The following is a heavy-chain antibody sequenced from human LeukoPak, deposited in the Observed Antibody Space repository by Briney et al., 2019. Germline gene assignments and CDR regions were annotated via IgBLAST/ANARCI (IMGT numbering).Heavy chain of an antibody. CDR2: INHSGST. V-gene: IGHV4-34*01. CDR3: ARGGAARGSRRPNDY. Sequence: KPSETLSLTCAVYGGSFSGYYWSWIRQPPGKGLEWIGEINHSGSTNYNPSLKSRVTISVDTSKNQFSLKLSSVTAADTAVYYRARGGAARGSRRPNDYWGQGTLVTVSS. D-gene: IGHD6-6*01. J-gene: IGHJ4*02. CDR1: GGSFSGYY.